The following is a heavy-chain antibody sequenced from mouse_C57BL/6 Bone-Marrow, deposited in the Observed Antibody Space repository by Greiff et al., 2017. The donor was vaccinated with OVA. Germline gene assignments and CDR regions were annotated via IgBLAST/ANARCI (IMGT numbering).Heavy chain of an antibody. CDR1: GYSITSGYY. CDR2: ISYDGSN. D-gene: IGHD1-1*01. V-gene: IGHV3-6*01. Sequence: EVKLEESGPGLVKPSQSLSLTCSVTGYSITSGYYWNWIRQFPGNKLEWMGYISYDGSNNYNPSLKNRISITRDTSKNQFFLKLNSVTTEDTATYYCARGHYGSSYGYFDVWGTGTTVTVSS. CDR3: ARGHYGSSYGYFDV. J-gene: IGHJ1*03.